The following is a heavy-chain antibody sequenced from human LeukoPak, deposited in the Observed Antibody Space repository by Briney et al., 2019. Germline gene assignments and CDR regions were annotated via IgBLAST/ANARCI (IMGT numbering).Heavy chain of an antibody. V-gene: IGHV4-61*01. CDR2: IYYSGST. CDR3: ARGQYYYDSSGYRNWFDP. Sequence: SETLSLTCGVSGGSVSSGSYYWSWIRQPPGKGLEWIGYIYYSGSTNYNPSLKSRVTISVDTSKNQFSLKLSSVTAADTAVYYCARGQYYYDSSGYRNWFDPWGQGTLVTVSS. D-gene: IGHD3-22*01. CDR1: GGSVSSGSYY. J-gene: IGHJ5*02.